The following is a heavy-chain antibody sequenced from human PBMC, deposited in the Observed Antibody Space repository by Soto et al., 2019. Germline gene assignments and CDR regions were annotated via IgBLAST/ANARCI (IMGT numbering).Heavy chain of an antibody. CDR1: GFTFITYS. D-gene: IGHD2-8*01. CDR3: AREHGLVSDY. V-gene: IGHV3-21*01. Sequence: GGSLRLSCAASGFTFITYSMNWVRQAPGKGLEWVSSISSSSSSIYYADSVKGRFTISRDNAKNSLFLQMNSLRAEDTAVYYCAREHGLVSDYWGQGTLVTVSS. CDR2: ISSSSSSI. J-gene: IGHJ4*02.